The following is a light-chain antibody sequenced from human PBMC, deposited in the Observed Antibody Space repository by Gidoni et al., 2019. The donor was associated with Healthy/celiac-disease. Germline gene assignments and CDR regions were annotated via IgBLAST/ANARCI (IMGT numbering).Light chain of an antibody. CDR2: AAS. CDR1: QSISSY. J-gene: IGKJ5*01. V-gene: IGKV1-39*01. CDR3: QQSYSTLIT. Sequence: DIQMTKSPPSLSASVGDRVTITCRASQSISSYLNWYQQKPGKAPKLLIYAASSLQSGVPSRFSGSGSGTDFTLTISSLRPEDFATYYCQQSYSTLITFGQGTRLEIK.